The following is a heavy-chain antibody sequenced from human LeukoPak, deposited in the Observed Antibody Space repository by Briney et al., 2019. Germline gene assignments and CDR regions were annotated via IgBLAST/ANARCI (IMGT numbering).Heavy chain of an antibody. V-gene: IGHV3-30*02. CDR1: GFTFSSYS. CDR3: AKDPTHFRVWDDYDNTRLNY. CDR2: IRYDGNNK. D-gene: IGHD3-22*01. J-gene: IGHJ4*02. Sequence: GGSLRLSCAASGFTFSSYSLNWVRQAPGKGLEWAAFIRYDGNNKYYADSVEGRFTISRDNSKNTVYLQMNSLRAEDTAVYYCAKDPTHFRVWDDYDNTRLNYWGQGTLVTVSS.